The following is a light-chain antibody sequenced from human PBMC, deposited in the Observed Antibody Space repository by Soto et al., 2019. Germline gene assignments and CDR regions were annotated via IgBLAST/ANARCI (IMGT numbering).Light chain of an antibody. V-gene: IGLV2-18*02. CDR1: SSDVGSYNR. CDR3: SSYTSSSTLMV. Sequence: QSALTQPPSVSGSPGQSVTISCTGTSSDVGSYNRVSWYQQPPGTAPKLMIYEVTNRPSGVPDRFSGSKSGNTASLTISGLQAEDEADYYCSSYTSSSTLMVFGTGTKLTVL. CDR2: EVT. J-gene: IGLJ1*01.